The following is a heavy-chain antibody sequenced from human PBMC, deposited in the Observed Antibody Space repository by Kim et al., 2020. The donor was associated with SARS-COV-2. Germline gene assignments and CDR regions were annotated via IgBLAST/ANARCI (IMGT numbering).Heavy chain of an antibody. CDR3: ARENYDNSGLDY. D-gene: IGHD3-22*01. CDR2: IYYSGST. CDR1: GGSISSGGYY. Sequence: SETLSLTCTASGGSISSGGYYWSWIRQHPGKGLEWIGYIYYSGSTYYNPSLKSRVTISVDTSKNQFSLKLSSVTAADTAVYYCARENYDNSGLDYWGQGTLVTVSS. J-gene: IGHJ4*02. V-gene: IGHV4-31*03.